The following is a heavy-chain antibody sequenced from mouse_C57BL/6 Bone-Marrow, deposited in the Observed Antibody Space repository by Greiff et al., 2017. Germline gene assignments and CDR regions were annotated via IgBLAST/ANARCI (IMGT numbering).Heavy chain of an antibody. CDR3: ARRGLKAMDY. Sequence: EVQVVESGGGLVQPGGSLKLSCAASGFTFSDYGMAWVRQAPGKGPEWVAFISNLAYSIYYADTVTGRFTIARENAKNTLYLEMSSLRSEDTAMYYCARRGLKAMDYWGQGTAVTVSA. V-gene: IGHV5-15*04. CDR1: GFTFSDYG. J-gene: IGHJ4*01. D-gene: IGHD3-1*01. CDR2: ISNLAYSI.